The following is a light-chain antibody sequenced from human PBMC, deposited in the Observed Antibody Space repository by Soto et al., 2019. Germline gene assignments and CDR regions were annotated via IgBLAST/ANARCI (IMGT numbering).Light chain of an antibody. Sequence: ETVMTQSPGTLSVSPGGRVTLSCRASQSISNNLAWYQQRSGQAPRLLIYGASTRAPGVPARFSGSGSGTDFPLTISSLQSEDFAVYYCKQYNNRPPVTFGQGTRLEIK. CDR1: QSISNN. CDR3: KQYNNRPPVT. V-gene: IGKV3-15*01. J-gene: IGKJ5*01. CDR2: GAS.